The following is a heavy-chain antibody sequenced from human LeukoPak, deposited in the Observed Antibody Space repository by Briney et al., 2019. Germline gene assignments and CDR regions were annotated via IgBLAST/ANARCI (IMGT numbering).Heavy chain of an antibody. CDR3: ARVAEAAAFDS. CDR2: ISSSSTI. V-gene: IGHV3-21*05. CDR1: GFTFSSYS. D-gene: IGHD6-13*01. J-gene: IGHJ4*02. Sequence: NPGGSLRLSCAASGFTFSSYSMNWVRQAPGKGLEWVSYISSSSTIYYADSMKGRFTISRDNSKNSLYLQMNSLRAEDTAVYYCARVAEAAAFDSWGQGTLVTVSS.